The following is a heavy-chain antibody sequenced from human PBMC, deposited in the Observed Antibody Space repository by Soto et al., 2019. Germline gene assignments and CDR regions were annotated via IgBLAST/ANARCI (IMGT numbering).Heavy chain of an antibody. CDR1: GGSVSSGNVY. Sequence: VQLQESGPGLVRPSETLALTCTVSGGSVSSGNVYWSWIRQSPGKGLEWIGHIYFNGKAYYSPSLKIRLAISLDTSNNHFSLKLSTVSAADTAVYYCAQDSHGGNTFFDIWGQGAPVTVSS. CDR2: IYFNGKA. V-gene: IGHV4-30-4*01. CDR3: AQDSHGGNTFFDI. D-gene: IGHD1-7*01. J-gene: IGHJ4*02.